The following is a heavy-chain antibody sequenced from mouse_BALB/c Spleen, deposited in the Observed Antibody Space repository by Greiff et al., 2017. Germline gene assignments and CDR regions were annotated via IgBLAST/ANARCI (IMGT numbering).Heavy chain of an antibody. CDR1: GFNIKDTY. CDR3: ARVEAGNYGAMDY. Sequence: EVQGVESGAELVKPGASVKLSCTASGFNIKDTYMHWVKQRPEQGLEWIGRIDPANGNTKYDPKFQGKATITADTSSNTAYLQLSSLTSEDTAVYYCARVEAGNYGAMDYWGQGTSVTVSS. D-gene: IGHD2-1*01. J-gene: IGHJ4*01. V-gene: IGHV14-3*02. CDR2: IDPANGNT.